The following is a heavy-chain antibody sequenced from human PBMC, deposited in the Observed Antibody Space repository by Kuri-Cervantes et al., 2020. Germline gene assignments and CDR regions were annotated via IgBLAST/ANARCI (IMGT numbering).Heavy chain of an antibody. J-gene: IGHJ6*02. Sequence: GESLKISCKASGYTFTSYDINWVRQATGQGLEWMGWMNPNSGNTGYAQKFQGRVTMTRNTSISTAYMELSSLRSEDTAVYYCAREGSSGWYGRGFPKYYYGMDVWGQGTTVTVSS. CDR3: AREGSSGWYGRGFPKYYYGMDV. CDR1: GYTFTSYD. CDR2: MNPNSGNT. V-gene: IGHV1-8*01. D-gene: IGHD6-19*01.